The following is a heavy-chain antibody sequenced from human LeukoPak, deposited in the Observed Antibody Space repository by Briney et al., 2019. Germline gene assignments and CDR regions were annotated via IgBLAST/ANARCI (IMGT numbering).Heavy chain of an antibody. D-gene: IGHD2-15*01. CDR1: GFTFSSYS. CDR3: ARVLWDIVWFDP. CDR2: IYYSGST. J-gene: IGHJ5*02. V-gene: IGHV4-39*07. Sequence: GSLRLSCAASGFTFSSYSMNWVRQPPGKGLEWIGSIYYSGSTYYNPSLKSRVTISVDKSKNQFSLKLSSVTAADTALYYCARVLWDIVWFDPWGQGTLVTVSS.